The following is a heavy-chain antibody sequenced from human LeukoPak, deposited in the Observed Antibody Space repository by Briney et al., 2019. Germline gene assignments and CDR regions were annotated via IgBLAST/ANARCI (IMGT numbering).Heavy chain of an antibody. J-gene: IGHJ6*02. Sequence: GRSLRLSCAASGFTFDDYAMHWVRQAPGKGLEWVSGISWNSGSIGYADSVKGRFTISRDNAKNSLYLQMNSLRAEDMALYYCAIIAVAGTNGMDVWGQGTTVTVSS. V-gene: IGHV3-9*03. CDR1: GFTFDDYA. CDR3: AIIAVAGTNGMDV. D-gene: IGHD6-19*01. CDR2: ISWNSGSI.